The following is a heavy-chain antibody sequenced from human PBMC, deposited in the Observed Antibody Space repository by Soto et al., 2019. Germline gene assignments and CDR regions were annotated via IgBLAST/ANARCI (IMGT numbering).Heavy chain of an antibody. D-gene: IGHD4-17*01. CDR1: GFSLSTYHMG. V-gene: IGHV2-5*02. CDR3: AHAGDYDLLTFDH. CDR2: IYWDDDK. Sequence: QITLKESGPTLVRPAQTLTLTCDFSGFSLSTYHMGVAWIRQPPGKALEWLALIYWDDDKRYSPSLIDRLDISKDTSSNQVVLTITNIDPGDSATYFCAHAGDYDLLTFDHWGPGTLVTVSS. J-gene: IGHJ4*02.